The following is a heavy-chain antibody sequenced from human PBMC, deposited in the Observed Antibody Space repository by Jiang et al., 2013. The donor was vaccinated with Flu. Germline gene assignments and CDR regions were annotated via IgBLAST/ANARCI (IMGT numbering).Heavy chain of an antibody. CDR2: INPNSGGT. V-gene: IGHV1-2*06. J-gene: IGHJ5*02. CDR3: ARVRAGWLRKDWFDP. D-gene: IGHD5-12*01. Sequence: GQGLEWMGRINPNSGGTNYAQKFQGRVTMTRDTSISTAYMELSRLRSDDTAVYYCARVRAGWLRKDWFDPWGQGTLVTVSS.